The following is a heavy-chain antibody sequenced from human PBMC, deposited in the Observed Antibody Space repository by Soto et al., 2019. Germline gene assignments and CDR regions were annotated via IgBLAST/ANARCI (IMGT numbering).Heavy chain of an antibody. CDR2: IIPIFGTA. CDR1: GGTFSSYA. CDR3: ARLRKNYDSSGYYYFDY. D-gene: IGHD3-22*01. Sequence: SVKVSCKASGGTFSSYAISWVRQAPGQGLEWMGGIIPIFGTANYAQKFQGRVTITAGESTSTAYMELSSLRSEDTAVYYCARLRKNYDSSGYYYFDYWGQGTLVTVSS. V-gene: IGHV1-69*13. J-gene: IGHJ4*02.